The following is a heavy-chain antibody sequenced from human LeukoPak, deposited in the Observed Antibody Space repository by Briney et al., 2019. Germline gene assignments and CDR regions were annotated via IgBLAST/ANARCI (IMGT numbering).Heavy chain of an antibody. CDR1: GFNFRTFA. D-gene: IGHD3-3*01. Sequence: GGSLRLSCVDSGFNFRTFAFHWLRQTPDKGLEWLAFLSHDETARHYGDSVKGRFTVSRDIAKNTLFLQMDRLRTEDTATYYCARDNAWSFDSWGPGTQVTVSS. CDR3: ARDNAWSFDS. J-gene: IGHJ4*02. CDR2: LSHDETAR. V-gene: IGHV3-30*04.